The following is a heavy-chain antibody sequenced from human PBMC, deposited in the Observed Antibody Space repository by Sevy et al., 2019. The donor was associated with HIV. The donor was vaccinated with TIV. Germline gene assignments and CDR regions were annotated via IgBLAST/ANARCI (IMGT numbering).Heavy chain of an antibody. Sequence: GESLKISCKGSGYSFTSYWIGWVRQMPGRGLEWMGIIYPGDGETRYSPSFQGQVTISADKSIYTAYLQWSSLKASDTAMYYCARDGYYESSTYYYFDYWGQGTLVTVSS. CDR1: GYSFTSYW. CDR3: ARDGYYESSTYYYFDY. D-gene: IGHD3-22*01. V-gene: IGHV5-51*01. J-gene: IGHJ4*02. CDR2: IYPGDGET.